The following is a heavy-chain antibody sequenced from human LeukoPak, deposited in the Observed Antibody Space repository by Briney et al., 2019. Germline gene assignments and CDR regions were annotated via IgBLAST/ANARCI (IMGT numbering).Heavy chain of an antibody. V-gene: IGHV3-74*01. J-gene: IGHJ4*02. CDR3: ARGRRDYGDYPY. D-gene: IGHD4-17*01. CDR2: INSDGSST. CDR1: GFTFSSYW. Sequence: GGSLRLSCAASGFTFSSYWMHWVRQVPGKGLVWVSRINSDGSSTSYADSVKGRFTISRDNAKNTLYLQMNSLRAEDTAVYYCARGRRDYGDYPYWGQGTLVTVSS.